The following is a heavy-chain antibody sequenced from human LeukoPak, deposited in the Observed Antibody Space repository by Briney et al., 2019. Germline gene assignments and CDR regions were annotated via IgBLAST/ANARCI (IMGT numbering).Heavy chain of an antibody. V-gene: IGHV3-48*04. CDR1: EFTFSAYA. D-gene: IGHD1-26*01. Sequence: GGSLRLSYATSEFTFSAYAMNWVRQAPGKGLEWVAYISPTGSTMFYAGSVKGRFTISRDNADNSLYLQMKSLRVEDTAVYYCARARIVGARTHYYYGMDVWGQGTTVTVSS. J-gene: IGHJ6*02. CDR3: ARARIVGARTHYYYGMDV. CDR2: ISPTGSTM.